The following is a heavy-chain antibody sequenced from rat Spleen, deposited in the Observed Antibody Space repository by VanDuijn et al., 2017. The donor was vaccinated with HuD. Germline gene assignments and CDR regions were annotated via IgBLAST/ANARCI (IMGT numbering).Heavy chain of an antibody. V-gene: IGHV3-3*01. CDR3: ARGNYPGIGDY. Sequence: EVQLQKSGPGLVKPSQSLSLTCSVTGYSITSSYRWNWIRKFPGNKLEWMGYINSAGSTNYNPSLKSRISITRDTSKNQFFLQVNSVTTEDTATYDCARGNYPGIGDYWGQGVMVTVSS. J-gene: IGHJ2*01. D-gene: IGHD1-4*01. CDR1: GYSITSSYR. CDR2: INSAGST.